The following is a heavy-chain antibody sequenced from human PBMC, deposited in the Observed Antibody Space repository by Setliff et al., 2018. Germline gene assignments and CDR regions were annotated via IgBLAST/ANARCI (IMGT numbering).Heavy chain of an antibody. CDR2: VTVYNGNT. V-gene: IGHV1-18*01. CDR3: ARVESMVRGKNILRHFDY. Sequence: ASVKVSCKASGYTFSHFGITWVRQAPGQGLEWMGWVTVYNGNTKYAQNLQGRLTLTTDISTSTAYMELGSLTTDDTAVYYCARVESMVRGKNILRHFDYWGQGIQVTVSS. J-gene: IGHJ4*02. CDR1: GYTFSHFG. D-gene: IGHD3-10*01.